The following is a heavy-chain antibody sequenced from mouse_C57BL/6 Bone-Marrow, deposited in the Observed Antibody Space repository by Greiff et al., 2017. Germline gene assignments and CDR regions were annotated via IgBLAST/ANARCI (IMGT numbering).Heavy chain of an antibody. V-gene: IGHV1-54*01. CDR2: INPGSGGT. CDR3: AREGNFTRVWF. Sequence: VKLMESGAELVRPGTSVKVSCKASGYAFTNYLIEWVKQRPGQGLEWIGVINPGSGGTNYNEKFKGKATLTADKSSSTAYMQLSSLTSEDSAVYFCAREGNFTRVWFWGQGTLVTVSA. J-gene: IGHJ3*01. D-gene: IGHD3-1*01. CDR1: GYAFTNYL.